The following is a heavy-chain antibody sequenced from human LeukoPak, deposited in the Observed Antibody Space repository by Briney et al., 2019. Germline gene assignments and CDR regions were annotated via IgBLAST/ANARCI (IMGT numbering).Heavy chain of an antibody. Sequence: SETLSLTCTVSGGSISSSSYYWGWIRQPPGKGLEWIGSIYYSGSTYCNPSLKSRVTISVDTSKNQFSLKLSSVTAADTAVYYCARRDLTGGDFDYWGQGTLVTVSS. CDR3: ARRDLTGGDFDY. CDR1: GGSISSSSYY. CDR2: IYYSGST. J-gene: IGHJ4*02. D-gene: IGHD7-27*01. V-gene: IGHV4-39*01.